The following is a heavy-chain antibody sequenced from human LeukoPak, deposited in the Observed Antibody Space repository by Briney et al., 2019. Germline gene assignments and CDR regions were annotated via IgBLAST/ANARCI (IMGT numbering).Heavy chain of an antibody. D-gene: IGHD3-10*01. V-gene: IGHV5-51*01. Sequence: GESLKISFQGSGYRFTSYWIGWVRQLPGKGLEWMGIIYPGDSGTRYSPSFQGQVTISADKSISTAYLQWSSLKASDTAMYYCARHRYYYGSGSYYIAEVYFDYWGQGTLVTVSS. CDR3: ARHRYYYGSGSYYIAEVYFDY. CDR1: GYRFTSYW. CDR2: IYPGDSGT. J-gene: IGHJ4*02.